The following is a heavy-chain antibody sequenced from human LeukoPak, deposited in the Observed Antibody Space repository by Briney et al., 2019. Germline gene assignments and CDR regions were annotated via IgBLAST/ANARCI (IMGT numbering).Heavy chain of an antibody. CDR2: IYSTGST. D-gene: IGHD3-22*01. CDR1: GGSISNYY. J-gene: IGHJ5*02. V-gene: IGHV4-4*07. CDR3: ARDITQGYFYDSAGFNP. Sequence: SETLSLTCTVSGGSISNYYWSWIRQPAGKGLEWIGRIYSTGSTNYNPSLKSRVTMSVDTSKNQFSLKLSSVTAADTAVYYCARDITQGYFYDSAGFNPWGQGTLVTVSS.